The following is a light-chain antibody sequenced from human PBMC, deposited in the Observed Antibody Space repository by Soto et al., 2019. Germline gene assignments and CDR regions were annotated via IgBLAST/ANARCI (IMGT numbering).Light chain of an antibody. CDR3: SSYTSSSTPVV. V-gene: IGLV2-14*01. CDR2: DVS. CDR1: SSDVGGYNY. J-gene: IGLJ2*01. Sequence: QSALTQPASVSGSPGQSITISCTGTSSDVGGYNYVSWYQQHPGKAPKLMIYDVSNWPSGVSNRCSGSKSGNTASLTISGLQAEDEADYYCSSYTSSSTPVVFGGGTKLTVL.